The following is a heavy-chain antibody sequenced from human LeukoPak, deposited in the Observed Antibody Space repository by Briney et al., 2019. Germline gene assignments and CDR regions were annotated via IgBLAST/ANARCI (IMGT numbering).Heavy chain of an antibody. J-gene: IGHJ4*02. D-gene: IGHD2-15*01. Sequence: PSETLSLTFAVYGESLNSYYWSWVRQPPGEGLEWIGEIYESGTTEYNPSLKSRVTISMVPSKQQFSLSLSSVTAADTAVYYCARGAWATRLGSWGLGTPLIVSS. CDR1: GESLNSYY. CDR3: ARGAWATRLGS. CDR2: IYESGTT. V-gene: IGHV4-34*01.